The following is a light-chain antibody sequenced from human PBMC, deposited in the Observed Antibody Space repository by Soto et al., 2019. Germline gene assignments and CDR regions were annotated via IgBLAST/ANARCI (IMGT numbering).Light chain of an antibody. CDR3: QQYNNLPLT. Sequence: EIVMAESPTTLSVSPGERATLSCRASHRVSSYLAWYQQRPGQAPRLLIYGASTRATGIPARFSGSASGTEFTLTISSLQSEDFAIYYCQQYNNLPLTFCGG. CDR2: GAS. V-gene: IGKV3-15*01. J-gene: IGKJ4*01. CDR1: HRVSSY.